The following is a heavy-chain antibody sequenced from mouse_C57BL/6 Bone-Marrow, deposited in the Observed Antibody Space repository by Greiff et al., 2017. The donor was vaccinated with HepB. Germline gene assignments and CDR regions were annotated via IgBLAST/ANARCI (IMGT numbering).Heavy chain of an antibody. CDR1: GYSFTGYY. CDR2: INPSTGGT. V-gene: IGHV1-42*01. J-gene: IGHJ4*01. D-gene: IGHD2-2*01. CDR3: ARSMVTTGYYAMGC. Sequence: VQLQQSGPELVKPGASVKISCKASGYSFTGYYMNWVKQSPEKSLEWIGEINPSTGGTTYNQKFKAKATLTVDESSSTAYMQLKSLTSEDSAVYYCARSMVTTGYYAMGCWGQGTSVTVSS.